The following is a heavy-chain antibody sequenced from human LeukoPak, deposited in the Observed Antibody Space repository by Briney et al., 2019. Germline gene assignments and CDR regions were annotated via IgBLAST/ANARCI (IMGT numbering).Heavy chain of an antibody. D-gene: IGHD1-1*01. J-gene: IGHJ4*02. CDR1: GFTFNSYW. V-gene: IGHV3-7*01. CDR2: IKQDGSEK. Sequence: SGGSLRFSCAASGFTFNSYWMRWVRQAPGKGLEWVANIKQDGSEKYYVDSVKGRFTISRDNAKYSLYLQINSLRAEDTAVYYCARDLWKVFDYWGQGTLVTVSS. CDR3: ARDLWKVFDY.